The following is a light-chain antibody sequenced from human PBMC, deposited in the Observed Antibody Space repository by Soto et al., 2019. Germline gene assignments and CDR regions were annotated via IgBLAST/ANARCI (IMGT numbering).Light chain of an antibody. CDR3: AAWDDRLNGRV. V-gene: IGLV1-44*01. CDR1: SSNIGSNT. Sequence: QSVLTQPPSASGTPGQRVTISCSGSSSNIGSNTVNWYQQLPGTAPKLLIYSNNQRPSGVPDRFSGSKSGTSASLAISGRQSEDEADYYCAAWDDRLNGRVFGGGTKLTVL. CDR2: SNN. J-gene: IGLJ2*01.